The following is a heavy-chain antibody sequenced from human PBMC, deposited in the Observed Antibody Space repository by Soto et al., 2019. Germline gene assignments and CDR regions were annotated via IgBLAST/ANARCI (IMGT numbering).Heavy chain of an antibody. CDR2: ISGSGGST. CDR1: GFTFSSYA. CDR3: AKVWLYSSMVPDYFDY. Sequence: GGSLRLSCAASGFTFSSYAMSWVRQAPGKGLEWVSAISGSGGSTYYADSVKGRFTISRDNSKNTLYLQMNSLRAEDTAVYYCAKVWLYSSMVPDYFDYWGQGTLVTVSS. J-gene: IGHJ4*02. V-gene: IGHV3-23*01. D-gene: IGHD6-13*01.